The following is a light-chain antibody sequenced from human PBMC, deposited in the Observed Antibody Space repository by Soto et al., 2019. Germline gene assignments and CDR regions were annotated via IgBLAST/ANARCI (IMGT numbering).Light chain of an antibody. V-gene: IGLV2-14*01. CDR1: SSDVGGYNY. J-gene: IGLJ1*01. CDR2: EVS. CDR3: SSYTSSSTPV. Sequence: QSVLTQPASVSGSPGQSITISCTGTSSDVGGYNYVSWYQQHPGKAPKLMIYEVSNRPSGVSNRFSGSTSGNTASLTISGLQAEDEADYYCSSYTSSSTPVFGTGTKLTVL.